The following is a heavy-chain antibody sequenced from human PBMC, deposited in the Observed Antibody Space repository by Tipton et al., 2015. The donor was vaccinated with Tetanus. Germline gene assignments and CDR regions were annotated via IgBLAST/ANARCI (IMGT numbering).Heavy chain of an antibody. Sequence: SLPLSFSASGFTFSSYAMSWVRQAPGKGLEWVSAISGSGGSTYYADSVKGRFTISRDNSKNTLYLQMNSLRAEDTAVYYCAKDGRGYYYDSSEGAFDIWGQGTMVTVSS. CDR2: ISGSGGST. CDR1: GFTFSSYA. CDR3: AKDGRGYYYDSSEGAFDI. J-gene: IGHJ3*02. V-gene: IGHV3-23*01. D-gene: IGHD3-22*01.